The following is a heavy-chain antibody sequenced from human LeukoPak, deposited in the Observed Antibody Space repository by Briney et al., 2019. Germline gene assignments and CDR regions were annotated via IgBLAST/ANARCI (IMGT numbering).Heavy chain of an antibody. Sequence: GGSLRLSCVASGFTVRGNYMSWVRQAPGKGLEWVSVYYSGGSIYYTDSVKGRFSISRDNSKNTLYLQMNSLRAEDTAVYYCAREYTAMVGGYFDYWGQGTLVTVSS. V-gene: IGHV3-66*01. CDR1: GFTVRGNY. J-gene: IGHJ4*02. CDR3: AREYTAMVGGYFDY. D-gene: IGHD5-18*01. CDR2: YYSGGSI.